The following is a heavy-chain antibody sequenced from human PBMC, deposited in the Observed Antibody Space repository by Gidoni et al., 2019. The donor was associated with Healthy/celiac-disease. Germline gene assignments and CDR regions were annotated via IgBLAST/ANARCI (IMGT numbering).Heavy chain of an antibody. V-gene: IGHV3-9*01. CDR3: AKDLGDGGYYYGMDV. D-gene: IGHD3-10*01. CDR2: ISWNSGSI. CDR1: GFPFDDYA. J-gene: IGHJ6*02. Sequence: EVQLVESGGGLVPPGRSLRLSCADPGFPFDDYAMHWVRQAPGKGLEWVSGISWNSGSIGYADSVKGRFTISRDNAKNSLYLQMNSLRAEDTALYYCAKDLGDGGYYYGMDVWGQGTTVTVSS.